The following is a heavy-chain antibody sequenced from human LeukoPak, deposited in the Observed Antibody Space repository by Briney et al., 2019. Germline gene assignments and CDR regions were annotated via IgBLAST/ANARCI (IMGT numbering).Heavy chain of an antibody. D-gene: IGHD2-2*02. Sequence: QTGGSLRLSCAASGFTFSSYWMSWVRQAPGKGLEWVANIKQDGSEQYYVDSVKGRFTISRDNAKNSLYLQMNSLRAEDTAVYYCAGSCSSTSCYTGWFDPWGQGTLVTVSS. CDR3: AGSCSSTSCYTGWFDP. V-gene: IGHV3-7*01. J-gene: IGHJ5*02. CDR1: GFTFSSYW. CDR2: IKQDGSEQ.